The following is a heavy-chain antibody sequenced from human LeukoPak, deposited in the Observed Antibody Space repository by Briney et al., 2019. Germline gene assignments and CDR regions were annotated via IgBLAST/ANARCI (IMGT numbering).Heavy chain of an antibody. J-gene: IGHJ4*02. D-gene: IGHD3-10*01. CDR2: INPSGGST. V-gene: IGHV1-46*01. Sequence: ASVKVSCKASGYTFSSYYMHWVRQAPGQGIEWMGIINPSGGSTNYAQKFQGRVTMTRDMSTSTVYMDLSSLRSEDTAVYYCARGPYGSGNYLHYFDYWGQGTPVTVSS. CDR1: GYTFSSYY. CDR3: ARGPYGSGNYLHYFDY.